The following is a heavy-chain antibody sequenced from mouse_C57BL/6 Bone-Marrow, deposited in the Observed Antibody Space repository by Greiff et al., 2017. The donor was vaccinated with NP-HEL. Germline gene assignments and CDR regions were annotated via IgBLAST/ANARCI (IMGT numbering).Heavy chain of an antibody. J-gene: IGHJ3*01. CDR1: GFNIKDDY. Sequence: EVQLQQSGAELVRPGASVKLYCTASGFNIKDDYMHWVKQRPEQGLEWIGWIDPENGDTEYASKFQGKATITADTSSNTAYLQLSSLTSEDTAVYYCTSYYSNPFAYWGQGTLVTVSA. V-gene: IGHV14-4*01. CDR3: TSYYSNPFAY. D-gene: IGHD2-5*01. CDR2: IDPENGDT.